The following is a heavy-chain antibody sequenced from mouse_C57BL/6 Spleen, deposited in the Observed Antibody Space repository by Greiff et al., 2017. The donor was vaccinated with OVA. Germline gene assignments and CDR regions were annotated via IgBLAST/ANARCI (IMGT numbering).Heavy chain of an antibody. CDR1: GYTFTSYW. CDR2: IHPNSGST. D-gene: IGHD1-1*02. V-gene: IGHV1-64*01. CDR3: ARGWGGSYRYFDV. J-gene: IGHJ1*03. Sequence: QVQLQQPGAELVKPGASVKLSCKASGYTFTSYWMHWVKQRPGQGLEWIGMIHPNSGSTNYNEKFKSKATLTVDKSSSTAYMQLSSLTSEDSAVYYCARGWGGSYRYFDVWGTGTTVTVSS.